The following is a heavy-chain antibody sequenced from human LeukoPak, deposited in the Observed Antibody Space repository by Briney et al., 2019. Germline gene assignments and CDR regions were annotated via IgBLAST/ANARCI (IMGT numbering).Heavy chain of an antibody. CDR1: GYSFRSYY. Sequence: ASVKVSCKASGYSFRSYYINWVRQAPGQGLEWMGLINPGGDYTKYVQTFQGRVTMTRDTSTNTVYMHLSSLRSEDTAIYYCAREGSRSSLGGYGYWGQGTLVTVSS. D-gene: IGHD6-6*01. CDR2: INPGGDYT. J-gene: IGHJ4*02. CDR3: AREGSRSSLGGYGY. V-gene: IGHV1-46*01.